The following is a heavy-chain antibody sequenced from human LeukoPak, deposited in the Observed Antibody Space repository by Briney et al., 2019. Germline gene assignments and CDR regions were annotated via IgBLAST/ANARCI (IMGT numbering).Heavy chain of an antibody. D-gene: IGHD2-2*02. V-gene: IGHV1-69*13. Sequence: SVKVSCKASGGTFSSYAISWVRQAPGQGLEWMGGIIPIFGTANYAQKFQGRVTITADESTSTAYMELSSLRSEDTAVYYCASGSYCSSTSCYTGDVENWFDPWGQGTLVTVSS. CDR3: ASGSYCSSTSCYTGDVENWFDP. CDR1: GGTFSSYA. CDR2: IIPIFGTA. J-gene: IGHJ5*02.